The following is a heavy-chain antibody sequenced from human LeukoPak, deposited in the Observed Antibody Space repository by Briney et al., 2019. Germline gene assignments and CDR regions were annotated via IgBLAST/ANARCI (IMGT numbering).Heavy chain of an antibody. D-gene: IGHD2-8*01. CDR3: ARSTKNRAAPYYYYYYMDV. Sequence: SETLSLTCSVSGGSISRYYWSWIRQPPGKGLEWIGFISYSGSTNYNPPLKSRVTISVDTSKNQFSLKLSSVTAADTAVYYCARSTKNRAAPYYYYYYMDVWGKGTTVTIFS. J-gene: IGHJ6*03. CDR2: ISYSGST. V-gene: IGHV4-59*01. CDR1: GGSISRYY.